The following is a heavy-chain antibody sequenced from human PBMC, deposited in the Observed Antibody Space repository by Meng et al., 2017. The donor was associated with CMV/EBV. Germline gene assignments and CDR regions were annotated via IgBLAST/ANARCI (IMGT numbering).Heavy chain of an antibody. CDR3: ARVGVRLGPFDP. Sequence: QEEPVQSWGGVKKPGASVKVSCKASGYNFNGYYMHWVRQAPGQGLVGMGWINPNSGGTNYAQKFQGRVTMTRDTSISTAYMELSRLRSDDTAVYYCARVGVRLGPFDPWGQGTLVTVSS. CDR1: GYNFNGYY. D-gene: IGHD1-26*01. CDR2: INPNSGGT. V-gene: IGHV1-2*02. J-gene: IGHJ5*02.